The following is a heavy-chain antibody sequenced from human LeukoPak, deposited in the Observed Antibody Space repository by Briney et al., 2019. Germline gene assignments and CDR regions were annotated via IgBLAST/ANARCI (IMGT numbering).Heavy chain of an antibody. Sequence: SETLSLTCTVSGGSISSYYWSRIRQPPGKGLEWIGYIYYSGSTNYNPSLKSRVTISVDTSKNQFSLKLSSVTAADTAVYYCARVGAYYYDSSGYPSKGFDYWGQGTLVTVSS. CDR1: GGSISSYY. CDR2: IYYSGST. D-gene: IGHD3-22*01. V-gene: IGHV4-59*01. CDR3: ARVGAYYYDSSGYPSKGFDY. J-gene: IGHJ4*02.